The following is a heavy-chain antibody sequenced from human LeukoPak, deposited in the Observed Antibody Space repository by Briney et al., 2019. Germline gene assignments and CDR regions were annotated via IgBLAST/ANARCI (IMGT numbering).Heavy chain of an antibody. D-gene: IGHD6-13*01. CDR2: ISYDGSNK. CDR1: GFTFSSYG. Sequence: GGSLRLSGAASGFTFSSYGMHWVRQAPGKGLEWVAVISYDGSNKYYADSVKGRFTISRDNSKNTLYLQMNSLRAEDTAVYYCAKDSSMFSSSDGMDVWGQGTTVTVSS. CDR3: AKDSSMFSSSDGMDV. V-gene: IGHV3-30*18. J-gene: IGHJ6*02.